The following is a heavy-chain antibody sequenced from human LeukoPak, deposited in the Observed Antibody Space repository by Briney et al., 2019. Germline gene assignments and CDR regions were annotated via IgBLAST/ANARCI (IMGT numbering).Heavy chain of an antibody. Sequence: ASVKVSCKASGYTFTSYYMHWVRQAPGQGLEWMGIINPTGGSTSYEQKFQGRVTMTRDTSTSTLYMELSSLRSEDTAVYYCARGGGLGDAFNMWGQGTMDTVSP. D-gene: IGHD3/OR15-3a*01. V-gene: IGHV1-46*01. CDR3: ARGGGLGDAFNM. J-gene: IGHJ3*02. CDR2: INPTGGST. CDR1: GYTFTSYY.